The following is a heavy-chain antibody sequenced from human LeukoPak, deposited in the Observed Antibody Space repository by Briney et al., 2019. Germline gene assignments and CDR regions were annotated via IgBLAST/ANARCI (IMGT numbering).Heavy chain of an antibody. J-gene: IGHJ4*02. CDR2: ISPTYDI. Sequence: GGSLRLSCAASGFTVSSNYMSWVRQAPGKGLEWVSYISPTYDIYYSDSVRGRFTISRDNAKNSLYLQMNSLRDEDTAVYYCARDHNWGFDHWGQGTLVAVSS. V-gene: IGHV3-48*02. D-gene: IGHD7-27*01. CDR3: ARDHNWGFDH. CDR1: GFTVSSNY.